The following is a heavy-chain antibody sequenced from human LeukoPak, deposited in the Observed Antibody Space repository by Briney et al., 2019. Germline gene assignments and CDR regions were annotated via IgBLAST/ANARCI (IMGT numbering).Heavy chain of an antibody. V-gene: IGHV3-30*14. CDR3: ARDRGSGLDY. Sequence: GGSLRLSCAASGFTFSSYAMHWVRQAPGKGLEWVAVISYDGSNKYYADSVKGRFTISRDNSKNTLYLQMNSLRAEDTAVYYCARDRGSGLDYWGQGTLVTVSS. CDR2: ISYDGSNK. CDR1: GFTFSSYA. D-gene: IGHD3-10*01. J-gene: IGHJ4*02.